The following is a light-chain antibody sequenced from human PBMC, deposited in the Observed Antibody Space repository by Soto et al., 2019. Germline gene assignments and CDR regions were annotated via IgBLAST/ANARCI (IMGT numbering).Light chain of an antibody. CDR1: QSVKSN. CDR2: GAS. V-gene: IGKV3-15*01. J-gene: IGKJ4*01. Sequence: EKVMTQSPAALSVSPGERATLSCRASQSVKSNLAWYQQKPGQAPGLLLYGASTRATGIPARFSGSASGTEFTLTISSLQSEDSAVYYCQQYNDWPLTFGGGTKVEIK. CDR3: QQYNDWPLT.